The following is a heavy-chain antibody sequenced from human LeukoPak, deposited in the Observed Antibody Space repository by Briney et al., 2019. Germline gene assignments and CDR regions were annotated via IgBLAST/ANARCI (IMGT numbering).Heavy chain of an antibody. V-gene: IGHV4-39*07. J-gene: IGHJ4*02. CDR1: GGSINSSSYY. CDR3: ASGGPTYYYDSSGYYYGFGY. D-gene: IGHD3-22*01. Sequence: PSETLSLTCTVSGGSINSSSYYWGWIRQPPGKGLEWIGSIYYSGSTYYNPSLKSRVTISVDTSKNQFSLKLSSVTAADTAVYYCASGGPTYYYDSSGYYYGFGYWGQGTLVTVSS. CDR2: IYYSGST.